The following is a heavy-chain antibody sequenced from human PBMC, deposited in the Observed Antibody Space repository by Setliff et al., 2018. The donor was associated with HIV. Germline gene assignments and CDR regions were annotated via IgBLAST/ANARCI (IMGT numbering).Heavy chain of an antibody. CDR2: IHYSGRS. J-gene: IGHJ6*03. V-gene: IGHV4-59*11. D-gene: IGHD3-3*01. CDR1: GGYIAGHY. CDR3: ARGLSIFGVATPGFYCFMDV. Sequence: SETLSLTCTVSGGYIAGHYWRWIRQPPGKGLEWIGYIHYSGRSNYNPSLKNRLSISVDTSKKQVALKLNSVTSADTAVYYCARGLSIFGVATPGFYCFMDVWGKGTTVTVSS.